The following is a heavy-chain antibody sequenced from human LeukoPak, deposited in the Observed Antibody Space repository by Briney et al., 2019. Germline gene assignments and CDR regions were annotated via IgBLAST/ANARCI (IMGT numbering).Heavy chain of an antibody. CDR1: GFTFGTFG. D-gene: IGHD1-26*01. CDR2: ISSGSSYI. Sequence: PGGSLRLSCAASGFTFGTFGINWVRQAPGKGLEWVSSISSGSSYIYYADSVKGRFTISRDNAKNSLYLQMNSLRAEDTAVYYCASSYRGKYRAFDTWGQGTMVTVSS. J-gene: IGHJ3*02. CDR3: ASSYRGKYRAFDT. V-gene: IGHV3-21*01.